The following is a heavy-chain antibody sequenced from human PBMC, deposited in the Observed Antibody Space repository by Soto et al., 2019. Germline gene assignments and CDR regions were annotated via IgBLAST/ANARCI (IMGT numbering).Heavy chain of an antibody. J-gene: IGHJ4*02. CDR1: GFTFSSYW. V-gene: IGHV3-7*01. D-gene: IGHD3-16*02. Sequence: SGGDLVQPGGSLRLSCVASGFTFSSYWMTWVRQAPGKGLEWVANIKQDGSEKYYADSVKGRFTISRDNAKNSMYLQMNSLRAEDTALYYCARNRYSDYWGQGTLVTVSS. CDR2: IKQDGSEK. CDR3: ARNRYSDY.